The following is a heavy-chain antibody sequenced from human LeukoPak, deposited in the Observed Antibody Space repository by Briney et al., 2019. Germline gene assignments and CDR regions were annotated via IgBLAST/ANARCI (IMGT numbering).Heavy chain of an antibody. CDR1: GFTFSSYW. V-gene: IGHV3-74*01. Sequence: GGSLRLSCAASGFTFSSYWMHWVRQAPGKGLVWVSRINSDGSSTTYADSVKGRFTISRDNAKNTLYLQMNSLRAEDTAVYYCARHRQAGDLDYWGQGTLVTVSS. J-gene: IGHJ4*02. CDR2: INSDGSST. CDR3: ARHRQAGDLDY. D-gene: IGHD2-21*01.